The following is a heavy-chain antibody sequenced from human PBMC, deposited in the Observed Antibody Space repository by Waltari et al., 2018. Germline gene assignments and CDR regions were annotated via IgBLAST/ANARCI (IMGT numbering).Heavy chain of an antibody. CDR2: IRYDGSNK. Sequence: QVQLVESGGGVVQPGGSLRLSCAASGFTFSSYGMHWVRQAPGKGLEWVAFIRYDGSNKYYADSVKGRFTISRDNSKNTLYLQMNSRRAEDTAVYYCAKDEGYAIFDYWGQGTLVTVSS. V-gene: IGHV3-30*02. D-gene: IGHD1-1*01. J-gene: IGHJ4*02. CDR3: AKDEGYAIFDY. CDR1: GFTFSSYG.